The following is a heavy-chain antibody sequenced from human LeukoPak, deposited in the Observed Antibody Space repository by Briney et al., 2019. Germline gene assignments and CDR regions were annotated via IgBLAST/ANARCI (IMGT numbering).Heavy chain of an antibody. D-gene: IGHD3-9*01. V-gene: IGHV3-74*01. CDR3: ARASYDILTGYSYYYGMDV. CDR1: GFTFSSYW. Sequence: PPGGFLRLSCAASGFTFSSYWMHWVRQAPGKGLVWVSRINSDGSSTSYADSVKGRFTISRDNAKNTLYLQMNSLRAEDTAVYYCARASYDILTGYSYYYGMDVWGQGTTVTVSS. J-gene: IGHJ6*02. CDR2: INSDGSST.